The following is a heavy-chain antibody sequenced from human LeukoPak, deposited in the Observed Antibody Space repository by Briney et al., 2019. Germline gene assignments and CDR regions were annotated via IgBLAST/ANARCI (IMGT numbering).Heavy chain of an antibody. V-gene: IGHV3-23*01. D-gene: IGHD1-26*01. J-gene: IGHJ4*02. CDR1: GFTFTTYA. CDR3: ARDGGSYLQPTDY. CDR2: ITGSGDST. Sequence: PGGSLRLSCAASGFTFTTYAMSWVRQTPGKGLEWVSSITGSGDSTYYADSVKGRFTISRDNSKNTLYLQINSLRAEDTAVYHCARDGGSYLQPTDYWGQGTLVTVSS.